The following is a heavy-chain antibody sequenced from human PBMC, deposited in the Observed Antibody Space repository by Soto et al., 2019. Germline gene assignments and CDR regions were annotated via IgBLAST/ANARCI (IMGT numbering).Heavy chain of an antibody. V-gene: IGHV4-30-4*01. CDR2: IYYNGNT. CDR3: ARGLQLWLNWFDP. Sequence: PSKTLSLTCTVSGGSISSGNYYWSWIRQPPGKGLEWIGYIYYNGNTYYNPSLKSRLTISVDTSKNQFSLKLSSVTAADTAVYYCARGLQLWLNWFDPWGQRTLVTVSS. J-gene: IGHJ5*02. D-gene: IGHD5-18*01. CDR1: GGSISSGNYY.